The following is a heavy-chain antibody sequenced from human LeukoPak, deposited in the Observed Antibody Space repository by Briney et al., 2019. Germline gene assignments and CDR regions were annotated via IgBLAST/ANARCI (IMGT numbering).Heavy chain of an antibody. Sequence: SETLSLTCSVSGVSIRSYYWSWIRQPPGKGLEWIGSIYHSGSTYYNPSLKSRVTISVDTSENQFSLRLSSVTAVDTAVYYCARVGGYYDSSGRHYFDYWGQGTLVTVSS. J-gene: IGHJ4*02. D-gene: IGHD3-22*01. CDR1: GVSIRSYY. CDR2: IYHSGST. V-gene: IGHV4-38-2*02. CDR3: ARVGGYYDSSGRHYFDY.